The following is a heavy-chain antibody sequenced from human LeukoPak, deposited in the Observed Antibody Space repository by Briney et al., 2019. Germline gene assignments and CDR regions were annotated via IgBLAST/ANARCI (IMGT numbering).Heavy chain of an antibody. V-gene: IGHV5-51*01. Sequence: GESLKIYCKGSGYSFTSYWIGWVRQMPGKGLGWMGIIYPGDSDTRYSPSFQGQVTISADESISTAYLQWSSLKASDPAMYYCARHGIDIFTGYYVYWGQGTLVTVSS. CDR1: GYSFTSYW. J-gene: IGHJ4*02. CDR3: ARHGIDIFTGYYVY. CDR2: IYPGDSDT. D-gene: IGHD3-9*01.